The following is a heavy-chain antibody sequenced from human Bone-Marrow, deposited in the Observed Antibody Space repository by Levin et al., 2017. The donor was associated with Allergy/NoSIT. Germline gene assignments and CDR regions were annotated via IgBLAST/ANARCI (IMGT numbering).Heavy chain of an antibody. CDR1: GFSLGTSGVA. CDR3: AQGQRQRSLAMDV. J-gene: IGHJ6*03. Sequence: KLSGPTLVKPPQTLTLTCTFSGFSLGTSGVAVGWIRQPPGKALEWLALIYWDDDKRYWPSLRSRLTITKDTSKNQVVLTMTDMDPVDTATYDGAQGQRQRSLAMDVWGKGTTVTVSS. D-gene: IGHD1-1*01. V-gene: IGHV2-5*02. CDR2: IYWDDDK.